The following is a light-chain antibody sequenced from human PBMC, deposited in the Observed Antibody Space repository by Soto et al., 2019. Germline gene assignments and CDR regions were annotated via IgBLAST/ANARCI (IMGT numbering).Light chain of an antibody. Sequence: QSALTQPPSASGSPGQSVTISCTGTSSDVGGYNYVSWYQQHPGKAPKLMIYDVSTRPSGVPDRFSGSKSGNTASLTVSGLQAEDEADYYCSSYAGTNIHYVFGTGTKLTVL. CDR3: SSYAGTNIHYV. CDR1: SSDVGGYNY. V-gene: IGLV2-8*01. CDR2: DVS. J-gene: IGLJ1*01.